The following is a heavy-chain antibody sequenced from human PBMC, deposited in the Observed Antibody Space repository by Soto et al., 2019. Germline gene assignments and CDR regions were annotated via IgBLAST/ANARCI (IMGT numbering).Heavy chain of an antibody. CDR3: AKFRIAARPTYYYYGMDV. CDR2: ISGSGGST. CDR1: GFTFSSYA. J-gene: IGHJ6*02. Sequence: RLSCAASGFTFSSYAMSWVRQAPGKGLEWVSAISGSGGSTYYADSVKGRFTISRDNSKNTLYLQMNSLRAEDTAVYYCAKFRIAARPTYYYYGMDVWGQGTTVTVSS. V-gene: IGHV3-23*01. D-gene: IGHD6-6*01.